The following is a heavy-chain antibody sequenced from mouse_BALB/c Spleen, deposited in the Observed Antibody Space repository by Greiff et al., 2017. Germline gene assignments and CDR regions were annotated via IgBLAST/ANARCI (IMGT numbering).Heavy chain of an antibody. J-gene: IGHJ2*01. D-gene: IGHD1-1*01. CDR3: ARECGSSYYYFDY. Sequence: DVKLVESGPELVKPGASVKISCKTSGYTFTEYTMHWVKQSHGKSLEWIGGINPNNGGTSYNQKFKGKATLTVDKSSSTAYMELRSLTSEDSAVYYCARECGSSYYYFDYWGQGTTLTVSS. CDR2: INPNNGGT. CDR1: GYTFTEYT. V-gene: IGHV1-18*01.